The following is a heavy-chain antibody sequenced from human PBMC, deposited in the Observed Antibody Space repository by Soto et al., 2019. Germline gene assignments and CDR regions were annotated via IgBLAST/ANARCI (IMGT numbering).Heavy chain of an antibody. CDR2: ISGSDDST. V-gene: IGHV3-23*01. CDR1: GFTFSSYA. J-gene: IGHJ4*02. D-gene: IGHD6-6*01. Sequence: EVQLLESGGGLVQPGESLRLSCAASGFTFSSYAMSWVRQAPGKGLEWVSVISGSDDSTYYADSVTGRFTISRDNSKNTLYLPLNSLRAEDTAVYYCAKRSSSSTFDYWGQGTLVTVSS. CDR3: AKRSSSSTFDY.